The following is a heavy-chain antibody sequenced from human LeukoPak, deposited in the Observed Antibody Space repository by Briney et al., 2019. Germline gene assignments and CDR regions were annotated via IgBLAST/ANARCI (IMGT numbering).Heavy chain of an antibody. D-gene: IGHD3-3*01. Sequence: GGSLRLSCAASGFTFTSYAMSWVRQAPGKGLEWVSAISGSGGSTYYADSVKGRFTISRDNSKNTLYLQMNSLRAEDTAVYYCAKTYDFWSGYSSPDYWGQGTLVTVSS. CDR1: GFTFTSYA. J-gene: IGHJ4*02. CDR3: AKTYDFWSGYSSPDY. CDR2: ISGSGGST. V-gene: IGHV3-23*01.